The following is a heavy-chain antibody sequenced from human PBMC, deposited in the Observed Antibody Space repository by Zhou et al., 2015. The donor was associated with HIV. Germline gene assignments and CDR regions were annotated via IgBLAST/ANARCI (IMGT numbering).Heavy chain of an antibody. J-gene: IGHJ4*02. D-gene: IGHD2-2*01. CDR1: GGTFSSYT. CDR3: ARGGAGVVPARFDY. Sequence: QVQLVQSGAEVKKPGSSVKVSCKASGGTFSSYTISWVRQAPGQGLEWMGRIIPILGIANYAQKFQGRVTITADKSTSTAYMELSSLRSEDTAVYYCARGGAGVVPARFDYWGQGTLVTVSS. CDR2: IIPILGIA. V-gene: IGHV1-69*02.